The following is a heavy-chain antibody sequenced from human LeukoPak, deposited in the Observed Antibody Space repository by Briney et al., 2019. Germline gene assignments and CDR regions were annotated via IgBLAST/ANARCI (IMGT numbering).Heavy chain of an antibody. CDR2: INPNSGDT. CDR3: ARLEGGQLVWDNWFDP. CDR1: GYSFTDHY. D-gene: IGHD6-13*01. Sequence: ASVKVSCKASGYSFTDHYLHWVRQAPGQGLEWMGWINPNSGDTNYAQKFQGRVTMTRDTSIKTAYKELTTMTSDDTAVYYCARLEGGQLVWDNWFDPWGQGTLVTVSS. V-gene: IGHV1-2*02. J-gene: IGHJ5*02.